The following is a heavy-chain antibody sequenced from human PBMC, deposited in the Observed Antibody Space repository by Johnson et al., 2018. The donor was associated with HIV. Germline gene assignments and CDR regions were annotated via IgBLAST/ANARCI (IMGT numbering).Heavy chain of an antibody. CDR3: ASISLGAFDI. J-gene: IGHJ3*02. CDR2: IRSKAYGGTT. CDR1: GFTFGDYA. V-gene: IGHV3-49*04. Sequence: EKLVESEGGLAKPAWSPRVSCAASGFTFGDYAMSWVRQAPGKGLEWVGFIRSKAYGGTTEYAASVKGRFTISRDNSKNTLYLQMNSLRAEDTAVYFCASISLGAFDIWGQGTLVTVSS.